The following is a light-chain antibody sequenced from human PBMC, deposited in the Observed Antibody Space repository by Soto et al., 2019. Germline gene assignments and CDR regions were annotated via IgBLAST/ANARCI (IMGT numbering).Light chain of an antibody. CDR2: GAS. J-gene: IGKJ5*01. CDR3: KPYGSSPIT. CDR1: QSVSSSY. Sequence: EIVLTQSPGTLSLSPGERATLSCRASQSVSSSYLAWYQQKPGQAPRLRIYGASSRATVIPDRFSGSGSGTDFTLSRSRLEPEDFALYYCKPYGSSPITFGHGPRLEIK. V-gene: IGKV3-20*01.